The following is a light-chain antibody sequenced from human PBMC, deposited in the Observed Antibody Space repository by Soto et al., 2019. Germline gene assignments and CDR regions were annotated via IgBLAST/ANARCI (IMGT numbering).Light chain of an antibody. J-gene: IGKJ1*01. V-gene: IGKV3-20*01. CDR3: QQYGSSPRT. Sequence: EIVLTQSPGTLSLSPGERATLSCRASQSVSSSSLAWYQQKPGQAPRLLIYGASSRATGIPDRFSGSGSGXXXXXTXXRLEPEDFAVYXCQQYGSSPRTFGQGTKVEIK. CDR2: GAS. CDR1: QSVSSSS.